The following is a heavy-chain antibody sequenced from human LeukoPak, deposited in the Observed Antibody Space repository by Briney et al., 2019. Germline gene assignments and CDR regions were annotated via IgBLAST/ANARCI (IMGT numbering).Heavy chain of an antibody. CDR1: GGSISSSSYY. Sequence: SETLSLTCTVSGGSISSSSYYWGWIRQPPGKGLEWIGSIYYSGSTYYNPSLKSRVTISVDTSKNQFSLKLSSVTAADTAVYYCARVEDYGGNSLFDYWGQGTLVTVSS. CDR2: IYYSGST. CDR3: ARVEDYGGNSLFDY. J-gene: IGHJ4*02. D-gene: IGHD4-23*01. V-gene: IGHV4-39*07.